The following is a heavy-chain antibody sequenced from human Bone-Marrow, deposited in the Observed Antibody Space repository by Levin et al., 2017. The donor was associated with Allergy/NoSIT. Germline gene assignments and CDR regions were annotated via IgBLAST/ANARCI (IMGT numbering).Heavy chain of an antibody. J-gene: IGHJ5*02. CDR2: ISGSGGST. CDR1: GFTFASYA. CDR3: AKNGRQYQLLSGAARALGFDP. Sequence: PGGSLRLSCAASGFTFASYAMSWVRQAPGKGLEWVSAISGSGGSTYYADSVKGRFTISRDNSKNTLYLQMNSLRAEDTAVYYCAKNGRQYQLLSGAARALGFDPWGQGTLVIVSS. V-gene: IGHV3-23*01. D-gene: IGHD2-2*01.